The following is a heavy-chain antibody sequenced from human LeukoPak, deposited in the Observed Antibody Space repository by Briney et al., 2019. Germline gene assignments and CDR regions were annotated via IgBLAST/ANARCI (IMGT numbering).Heavy chain of an antibody. CDR1: GGTFSSYA. V-gene: IGHV1-69*13. CDR3: ARGDTYYDFWSGYSRHFDP. D-gene: IGHD3-3*01. J-gene: IGHJ5*02. CDR2: IIPIFGTA. Sequence: ASVKVSCKASGGTFSSYAISWMRQAPGQGLEWMGGIIPIFGTANYAQKFQGRVTITADESTSTAYMELSSLRSEDTAVYYCARGDTYYDFWSGYSRHFDPWGQGTLVTVSS.